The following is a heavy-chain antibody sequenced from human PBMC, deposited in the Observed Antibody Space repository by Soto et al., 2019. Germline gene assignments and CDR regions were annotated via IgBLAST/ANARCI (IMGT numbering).Heavy chain of an antibody. CDR2: IWYDGSNK. J-gene: IGHJ4*02. CDR3: ARDRRYYDSSGYFDY. Sequence: QVQLVESGGGVVQPGRSLRLSCAASGFTFSSYSMHWVRQAPGKGLEWVAVIWYDGSNKYYADSVKGRFTISRDNSKNTLYLQMNSLRAEDTAVYYCARDRRYYDSSGYFDYWGQGTLVTVSS. CDR1: GFTFSSYS. V-gene: IGHV3-33*01. D-gene: IGHD3-22*01.